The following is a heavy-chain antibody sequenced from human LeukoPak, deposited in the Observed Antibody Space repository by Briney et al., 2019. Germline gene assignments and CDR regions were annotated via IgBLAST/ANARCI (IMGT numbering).Heavy chain of an antibody. J-gene: IGHJ4*02. Sequence: SETLSLTCAVYGGSFSGFYWSWIRQPPGKGLEWIGEITHTGSTNYNPSLKSRVTISLDRSKNQFSLKLTSVTAADTAVYYCASARGDFWSAYYPWDYWGQGTLVTVSS. CDR2: ITHTGST. CDR1: GGSFSGFY. D-gene: IGHD3-3*01. CDR3: ASARGDFWSAYYPWDY. V-gene: IGHV4-34*01.